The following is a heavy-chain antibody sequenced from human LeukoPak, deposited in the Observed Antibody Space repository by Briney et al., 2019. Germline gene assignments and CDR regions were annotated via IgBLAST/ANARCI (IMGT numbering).Heavy chain of an antibody. CDR3: ARIGVGATANFDY. V-gene: IGHV1-18*01. J-gene: IGHJ4*02. Sequence: ASVKVSCKASGYTFTSYGIGWVRQAPGQGLAWMGWISAYNGDTNYALKLQGRVTMTTDTSTSTAYMEPRSLRSDDTAVYYCARIGVGATANFDYWGQGTLVTVSS. CDR1: GYTFTSYG. CDR2: ISAYNGDT. D-gene: IGHD1-26*01.